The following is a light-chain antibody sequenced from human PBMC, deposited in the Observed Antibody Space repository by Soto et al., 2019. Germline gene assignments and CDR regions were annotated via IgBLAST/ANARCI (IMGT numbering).Light chain of an antibody. V-gene: IGKV1-39*01. J-gene: IGKJ1*01. CDR3: QQSYSTPPT. CDR2: GAS. CDR1: QSISSY. Sequence: DIQMTQSPSSLSASVGDRVTITCRASQSISSYLNWYQQKPGKAPKLLIYGASSLQGGVPSRFSGSGSGTDFTLIITSLQPEDFATYYCQQSYSTPPTFGQGTKVEIK.